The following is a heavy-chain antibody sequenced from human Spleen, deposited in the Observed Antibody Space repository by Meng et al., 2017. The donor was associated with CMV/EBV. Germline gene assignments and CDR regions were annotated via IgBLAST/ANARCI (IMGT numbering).Heavy chain of an antibody. CDR3: ARGMDGSFDY. J-gene: IGHJ4*02. CDR1: GGSFSGYY. CDR2: INHSGST. D-gene: IGHD5-24*01. V-gene: IGHV4-34*01. Sequence: SETLSLTCAVYGGSFSGYYWSWIRQPPGKGLEWIGEINHSGSTNYNPSLKSRVTISVDPSKNQFSLKLSSVTAADTAVYYCARGMDGSFDYWGQGTLVTVSS.